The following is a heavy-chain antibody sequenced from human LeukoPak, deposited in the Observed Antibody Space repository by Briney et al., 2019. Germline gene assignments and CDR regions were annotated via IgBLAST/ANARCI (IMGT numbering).Heavy chain of an antibody. CDR3: ASGPKRITPFDY. CDR1: GFTVSSNY. V-gene: IGHV3-66*01. Sequence: GGSLRLSCAASGFTVSSNYMSWVRQAPGKGLEWVSVIYSGGSTYYADSVKGRFTISRDNSKNTLYLQMNSLRAEDTAVYYCASGPKRITPFDYWGQGTLVTVSS. D-gene: IGHD2-15*01. J-gene: IGHJ4*02. CDR2: IYSGGST.